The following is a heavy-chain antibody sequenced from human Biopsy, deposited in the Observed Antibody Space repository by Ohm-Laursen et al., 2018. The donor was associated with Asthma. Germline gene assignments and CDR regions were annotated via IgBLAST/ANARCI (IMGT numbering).Heavy chain of an antibody. J-gene: IGHJ6*02. V-gene: IGHV1-18*01. CDR3: ARAVDYSHYYGIDV. Sequence: ASVKVSCKTSGYTFNSAGITWVRQAPGQGLEWMGWISVYNGNTRVAQKLQDRVTMITDTSTSTAYMELRSLRSDDTAVYFCARAVDYSHYYGIDVWGQGTTVIVS. CDR1: GYTFNSAG. CDR2: ISVYNGNT. D-gene: IGHD3-10*01.